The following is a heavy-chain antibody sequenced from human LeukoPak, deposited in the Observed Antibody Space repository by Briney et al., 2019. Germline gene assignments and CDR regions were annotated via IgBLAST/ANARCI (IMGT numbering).Heavy chain of an antibody. CDR1: GFTFSSYS. J-gene: IGHJ3*02. CDR3: ARVLGYCSSTSCYDGAFDI. CDR2: ISSSSSYI. D-gene: IGHD2-2*01. Sequence: PGGSLRLSCAASGFTFSSYSMNWVRQAPGKGLEWVSSISSSSSYIYYADSVKGRFTISRDNAKNSLYLQMNSLRAEDTAVYYCARVLGYCSSTSCYDGAFDIWGQGTMVTVSS. V-gene: IGHV3-21*01.